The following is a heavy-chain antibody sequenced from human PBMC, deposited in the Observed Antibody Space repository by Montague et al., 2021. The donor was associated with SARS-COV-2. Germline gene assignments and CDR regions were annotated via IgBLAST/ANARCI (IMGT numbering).Heavy chain of an antibody. J-gene: IGHJ4*02. CDR2: IYSGGST. CDR3: ARDLGGAAAGNFDY. V-gene: IGHV3-66*01. Sequence: SLRLSCAASGFTVSSNYMSWVRQAPGKGLEWVSVIYSGGSTYYAXSVKGRFTISRDNSKNTLYLQMNSLRAEDTAVYYCARDLGGAAAGNFDYWGQGTLVTVSS. D-gene: IGHD6-13*01. CDR1: GFTVSSNY.